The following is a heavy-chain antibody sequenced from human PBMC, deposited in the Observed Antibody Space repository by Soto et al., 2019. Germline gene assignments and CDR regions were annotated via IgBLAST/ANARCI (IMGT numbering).Heavy chain of an antibody. CDR2: IKQDGSER. D-gene: IGHD3-9*01. CDR3: ARAAFDWGGIDY. Sequence: EVQVVESGGGLVQPGGSLRLSCTASGFTFSNYWMSWVRQAPGKGLEWVANIKQDGSERYYVDSVKGRFTISRDNAKNSLYLQMNSLRGEDTAVYYCARAAFDWGGIDYWGQGTLVTVSS. J-gene: IGHJ4*02. CDR1: GFTFSNYW. V-gene: IGHV3-7*04.